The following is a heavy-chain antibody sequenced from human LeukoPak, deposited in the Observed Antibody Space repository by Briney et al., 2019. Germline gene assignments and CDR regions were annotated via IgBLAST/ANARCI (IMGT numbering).Heavy chain of an antibody. CDR3: VRDRGTYRAIDY. D-gene: IGHD1-26*01. V-gene: IGHV3-21*04. CDR1: AFSLSAYN. Sequence: GGSLRLSCAASAFSLSAYNMNWVRQAPGKGLEWVSSISYTGTYIYYADSVKGRFTFSRDNAQNSLYLQMNSLRAEDTAIYYCVRDRGTYRAIDYWGQGTLVTVSS. J-gene: IGHJ4*02. CDR2: ISYTGTYI.